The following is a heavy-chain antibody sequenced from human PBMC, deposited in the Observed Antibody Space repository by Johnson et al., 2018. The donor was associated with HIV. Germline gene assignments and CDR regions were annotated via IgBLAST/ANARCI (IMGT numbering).Heavy chain of an antibody. D-gene: IGHD6-19*01. CDR1: GFTFSDYY. J-gene: IGHJ3*02. CDR2: LSSSGSTI. V-gene: IGHV3-11*04. Sequence: QVPLVESGGGLVKPGGSLRLSCAASGFTFSDYYMSWIRQAPGKGLEWVSYLSSSGSTIYYADSVKGRFTISRDNAKNSLYLQMNSLRAEDTAVYYCAKDIASGYTNGGTLDIWGQGTMVTVSS. CDR3: AKDIASGYTNGGTLDI.